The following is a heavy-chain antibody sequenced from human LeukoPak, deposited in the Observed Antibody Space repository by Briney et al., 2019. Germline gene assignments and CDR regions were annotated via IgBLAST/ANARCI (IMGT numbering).Heavy chain of an antibody. CDR1: GFTVSSNY. Sequence: GGSLRLSCAASGFTVSSNYMSWVRQAPGKGLEWVSVIYSGGSTYYADSVKGRFTISRDNAKNSLYLQMNSLRAEDTALYYCARDGFLEWLLYPFDYWGQGTLVTVSS. V-gene: IGHV3-53*01. D-gene: IGHD3-3*01. CDR2: IYSGGST. CDR3: ARDGFLEWLLYPFDY. J-gene: IGHJ4*02.